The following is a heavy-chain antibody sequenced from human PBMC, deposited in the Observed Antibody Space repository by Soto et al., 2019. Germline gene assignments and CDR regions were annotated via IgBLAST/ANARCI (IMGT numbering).Heavy chain of an antibody. V-gene: IGHV1-18*04. D-gene: IGHD3-16*01. CDR1: GYTFTSNS. CDR3: ARGGGLPPNFDY. Sequence: ALVTVSLKTSGYTFTSNSIGWLRQAPGQGLEWMGWITVYNGNTKYAQQLQGRVTLTTDTSTSTAYMDLRSLRSDDTAVYYCARGGGLPPNFDYWGQGTLVTVAS. J-gene: IGHJ4*02. CDR2: ITVYNGNT.